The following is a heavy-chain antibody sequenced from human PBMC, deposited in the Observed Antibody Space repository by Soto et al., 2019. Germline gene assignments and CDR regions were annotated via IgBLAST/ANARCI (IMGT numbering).Heavy chain of an antibody. Sequence: QVTVKESGPVLVKPTETLTLTCTVSGFSLSNAGLGVSWIRQPPGKALEWLAQIFSNDEKSYSTSLKSRLTSSKDTSKSQVVLTMTNMDPVDTATYYWASTYSTSWYWFDPWGQGTLVTVSS. V-gene: IGHV2-26*04. CDR1: GFSLSNAGLG. CDR2: IFSNDEK. D-gene: IGHD6-13*01. CDR3: ASTYSTSWYWFDP. J-gene: IGHJ5*02.